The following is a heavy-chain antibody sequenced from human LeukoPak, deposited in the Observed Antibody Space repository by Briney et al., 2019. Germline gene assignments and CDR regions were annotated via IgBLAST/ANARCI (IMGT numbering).Heavy chain of an antibody. CDR1: GFTVSSNY. Sequence: PGGSLRLSCAVSGFTVSSNYMSWVRQAPGKGLEWVSVIYSGGSTYYADSVKGRFTISGDISKDTLDLQMNSLRAEDTAVYYCARIKLYYDSSGYPREYFDYWGQGTLVTVSS. CDR2: IYSGGST. V-gene: IGHV3-53*01. J-gene: IGHJ4*02. CDR3: ARIKLYYDSSGYPREYFDY. D-gene: IGHD3-22*01.